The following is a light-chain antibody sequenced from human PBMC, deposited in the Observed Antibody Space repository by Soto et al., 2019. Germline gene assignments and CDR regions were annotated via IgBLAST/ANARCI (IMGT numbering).Light chain of an antibody. V-gene: IGKV3-15*01. CDR2: ETS. J-gene: IGKJ1*01. CDR1: QRLSRY. Sequence: EIVMTQSPATLSVSPGEGATLSCRASQRLSRYLAWYQQKPGQGPRLIIYETSARAPGIPGRFSGSGSGTEFTLTISNFQSEDFAVYFCQQYSDWPRTFGQGTKVEF. CDR3: QQYSDWPRT.